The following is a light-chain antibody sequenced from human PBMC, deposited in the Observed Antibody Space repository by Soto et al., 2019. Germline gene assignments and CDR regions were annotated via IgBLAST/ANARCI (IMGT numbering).Light chain of an antibody. CDR1: TGAVTNGHY. J-gene: IGLJ1*01. CDR3: LLSYNGPYV. Sequence: QAVVTQEPSLTVSPGGTVTLTCGSSTGAVTNGHYPYWLQQKPGQAPRTLIYDTTNRHSWTPARFSGSLLGGKAALTLSGAQHEDEAEYYCLLSYNGPYVFGTGTKLTVL. V-gene: IGLV7-46*01. CDR2: DTT.